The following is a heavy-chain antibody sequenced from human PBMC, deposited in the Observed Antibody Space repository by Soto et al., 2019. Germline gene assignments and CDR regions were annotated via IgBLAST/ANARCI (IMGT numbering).Heavy chain of an antibody. CDR3: ARHDGFSSGWIFDY. CDR2: IYYHGNT. CDR1: GGSISSSSYY. J-gene: IGHJ4*01. D-gene: IGHD6-19*01. Sequence: SETLSLTCTVSGGSISSSSYYCGWIRQPPGKGLEWIGSIYYHGNTYSNPSLKSRVTISVDTSNNQLSLKLRSVTAADTAVYYCARHDGFSSGWIFDYWGHGTLVTVSS. V-gene: IGHV4-39*01.